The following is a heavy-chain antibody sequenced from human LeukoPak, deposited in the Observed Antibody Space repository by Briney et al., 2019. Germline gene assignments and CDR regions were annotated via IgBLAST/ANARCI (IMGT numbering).Heavy chain of an antibody. V-gene: IGHV3-74*01. CDR1: GFTFRSYW. CDR3: ARDKQLAPPRPFDY. CDR2: ISSDGSST. Sequence: GGSLRLSCAASGFTFRSYWMHWVRQAPGKGLVWVSRISSDGSSTNYADSVKSRFTISRDNAKNTLYLQMNSLRAEDTAVYYCARDKQLAPPRPFDYWGQGTLVTVSS. D-gene: IGHD6-6*01. J-gene: IGHJ4*02.